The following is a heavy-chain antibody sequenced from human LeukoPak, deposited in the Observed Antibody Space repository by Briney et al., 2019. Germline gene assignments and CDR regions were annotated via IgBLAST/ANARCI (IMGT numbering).Heavy chain of an antibody. V-gene: IGHV1-69*04. CDR1: GGTFSSYA. J-gene: IGHJ6*02. D-gene: IGHD1-26*01. CDR2: IIPILGIA. Sequence: SVRVSCKASGGTFSSYAISWVRQAPGQGGECMGRIIPILGIANYAQKFKGRVKITAEKSKSPADMELSSLRSEDTAVYYCVSVGAHKYYGMDVWGQGKRVTVS. CDR3: VSVGAHKYYGMDV.